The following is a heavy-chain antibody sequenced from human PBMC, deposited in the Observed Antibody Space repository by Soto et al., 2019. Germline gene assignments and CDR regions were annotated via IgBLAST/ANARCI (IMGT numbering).Heavy chain of an antibody. CDR3: ENGNIALLVGSLDAFDI. Sequence: ASVKVSCKASGYTFSSYAISWVRQAPGQGLEWMGWIIPIFGTANYAQKFQGRVTITADKSTSTAYMELSSLRSDDTAVYYCENGNIALLVGSLDAFDIWGQGTMVTVSS. J-gene: IGHJ3*02. D-gene: IGHD3-3*02. CDR2: IIPIFGTA. V-gene: IGHV1-69*06. CDR1: GYTFSSYA.